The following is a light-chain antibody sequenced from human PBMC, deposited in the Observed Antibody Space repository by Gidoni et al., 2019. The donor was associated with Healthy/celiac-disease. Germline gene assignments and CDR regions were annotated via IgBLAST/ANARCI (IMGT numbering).Light chain of an antibody. CDR2: GAS. J-gene: IGKJ4*01. V-gene: IGKV3-20*01. CDR1: QSVSSSY. Sequence: EIVLTQSPGTLSLSLGERATPSCRASQSVSSSYLAWYQQKPGQAPRLLICGASNRATGIPDRFSGSWSGTDFTLTISRLEPEDFAVYYCQQYGSSPRTFGEGTKVEIK. CDR3: QQYGSSPRT.